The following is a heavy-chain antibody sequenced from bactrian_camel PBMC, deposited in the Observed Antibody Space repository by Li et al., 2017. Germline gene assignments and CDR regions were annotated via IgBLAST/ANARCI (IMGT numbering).Heavy chain of an antibody. J-gene: IGHJ4*01. CDR3: KTVCDFDDVDYADYDH. CDR2: TVADGST. V-gene: IGHV3S53*01. Sequence: HVQLVESGGGSVQAGESLRLSCTAPGFTSNMCGMDWYRQAAGKQREWVSSTVADGSTTYADSVKGRFTVSKDRATDTVYLQMNSLKPEDTAMYSCKTVCDFDDVDYADYDHWDQGTQVTVSS. D-gene: IGHD4*01. CDR1: GFTSNMCG.